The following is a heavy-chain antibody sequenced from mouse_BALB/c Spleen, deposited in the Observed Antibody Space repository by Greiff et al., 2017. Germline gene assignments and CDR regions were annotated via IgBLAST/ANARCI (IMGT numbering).Heavy chain of an antibody. CDR2: INPSTGYT. V-gene: IGHV1-7*01. J-gene: IGHJ4*01. CDR3: AGSYYGSSDGAMDY. D-gene: IGHD1-1*01. CDR1: GYTFTSYW. Sequence: QVQLQQSGAELAKPGASVKMSCKASGYTFTSYWMHWVNQRPGQGLEWIGYINPSTGYTEYNQKFKDKATLTADKSSSTAYMQLSSLTSEDSAVYYCAGSYYGSSDGAMDYWGQGTSVTVSS.